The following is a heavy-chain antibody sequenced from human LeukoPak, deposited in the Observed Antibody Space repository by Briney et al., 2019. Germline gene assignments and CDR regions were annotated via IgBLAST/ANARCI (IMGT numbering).Heavy chain of an antibody. CDR2: ISGSGDSI. CDR1: GFTFSSYA. CDR3: AKGSRQFSRDKAGPIDY. Sequence: GGSLRLSCAASGFTFSSYAMSWVRQAPGKGLEWVSAISGSGDSIYYANSVKGRFTISRDNSKNTLFVQMSSLRAEDTAVYYCAKGSRQFSRDKAGPIDYWGQGTLVTVSS. D-gene: IGHD6-19*01. V-gene: IGHV3-23*01. J-gene: IGHJ4*02.